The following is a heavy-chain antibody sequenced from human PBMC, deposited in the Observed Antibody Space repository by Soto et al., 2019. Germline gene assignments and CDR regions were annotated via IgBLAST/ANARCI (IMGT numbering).Heavy chain of an antibody. V-gene: IGHV1-46*01. D-gene: IGHD3-22*01. Sequence: ASVKVSCKASGYTFTSYYMHWVRQSPGQGLEWMGIINPSGGSTSYAQKFQGRVTMTRDTSTSTVYMELSSLRSEDTAVYYCARNRRGLYYYDSSGYLDPWGQGTPVTVSS. CDR1: GYTFTSYY. J-gene: IGHJ5*02. CDR3: ARNRRGLYYYDSSGYLDP. CDR2: INPSGGST.